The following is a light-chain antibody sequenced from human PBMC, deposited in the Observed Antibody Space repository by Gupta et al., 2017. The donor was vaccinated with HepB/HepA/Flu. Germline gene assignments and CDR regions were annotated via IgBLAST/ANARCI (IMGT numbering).Light chain of an antibody. CDR3: AAWDDSLSGVV. CDR1: SSNIGNNY. Sequence: QSVLTQPPSASGTPGQRATISCSGSSSNIGNNYVYWFQQFPGTAPKLLIYRNNQRPSGVPDRFSGAKSGTSASLAISVLRSEDEADYYCAAWDDSLSGVVFGGGTKLTVL. CDR2: RNN. J-gene: IGLJ2*01. V-gene: IGLV1-47*01.